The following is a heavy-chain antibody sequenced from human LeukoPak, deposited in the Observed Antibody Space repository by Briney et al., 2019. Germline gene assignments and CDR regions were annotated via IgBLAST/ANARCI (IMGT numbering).Heavy chain of an antibody. CDR3: AREGTSTSPTYYMDV. CDR1: GFTFSSYA. D-gene: IGHD2-2*01. Sequence: GGSLRLSCAVSGFTFSSYAMYWVRQAPGKGLEWVAVISYDGSKKYYTDPVKGRFTISRDDSKNTLYLQMNSLRVEDTAVYYCAREGTSTSPTYYMDVWGKGTTVTVSS. V-gene: IGHV3-30-3*01. J-gene: IGHJ6*03. CDR2: ISYDGSKK.